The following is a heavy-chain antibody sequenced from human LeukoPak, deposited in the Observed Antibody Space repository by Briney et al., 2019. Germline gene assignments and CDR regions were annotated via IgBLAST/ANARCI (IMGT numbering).Heavy chain of an antibody. D-gene: IGHD5-18*01. CDR1: GLSFGMYC. J-gene: IGHJ6*03. CDR2: SSPSSHAI. V-gene: IGHV3-21*04. Sequence: GGSVTLSCAVSGLSFGMYCMHSVRQAAGRGVEWESSSSPSSHAIYNAASVRGRLTVSRDKARNSLYLQMNRLRDEDTAVYYCPRDRHTAMVYYYYYMDVWGTGTTVTVSS. CDR3: PRDRHTAMVYYYYYMDV.